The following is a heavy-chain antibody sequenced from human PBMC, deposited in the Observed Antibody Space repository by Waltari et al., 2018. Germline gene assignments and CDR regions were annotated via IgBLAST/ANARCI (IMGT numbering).Heavy chain of an antibody. CDR3: VRDVNDDPRGDY. V-gene: IGHV1-2*02. CDR1: GYTFTAYF. J-gene: IGHJ4*02. D-gene: IGHD1-1*01. Sequence: QVQLVQSGTEVTKPGASVEVPCQAFGYTFTAYFLHWVRQAPGQGLAWMGWLDPKTGDRNSAPRFQGRVTMTRDTSINTAYVKVTSLKSDDTAVYYCVRDVNDDPRGDYWGQGTLVTVSS. CDR2: LDPKTGDR.